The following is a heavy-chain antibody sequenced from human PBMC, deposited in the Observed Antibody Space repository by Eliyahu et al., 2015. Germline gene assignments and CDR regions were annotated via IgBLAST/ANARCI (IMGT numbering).Heavy chain of an antibody. CDR3: ARVVWSGSYKDYHYMDV. V-gene: IGHV3-48*01. CDR2: IRSGSSAI. D-gene: IGHD3-3*01. CDR1: GFTFSLYS. J-gene: IGHJ6*03. Sequence: EVQLVESGGGLVQPGGSLRLSCAASGFTFSLYSMNWVRQTPGKGLEWVSYIRSGSSAISNADSVKGRFTISRDNAKNLLYLQMNSLRAEDTAVYYCARVVWSGSYKDYHYMDVWGKGTTVTVSS.